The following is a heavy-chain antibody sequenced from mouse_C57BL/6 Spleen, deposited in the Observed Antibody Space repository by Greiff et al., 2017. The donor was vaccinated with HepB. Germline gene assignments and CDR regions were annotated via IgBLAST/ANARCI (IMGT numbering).Heavy chain of an antibody. CDR1: GYSITSGYY. J-gene: IGHJ4*01. D-gene: IGHD2-3*01. V-gene: IGHV3-6*01. CDR3: ARLDGYSPYAMDY. Sequence: EVQLQESGPGLVKPSQSLSLTCSVTGYSITSGYYWNWIRQFPGNKLEWMGYISYDGSNNYNPSLKNRISITRDTSKNQFFLKLNSVTTEDTATYYCARLDGYSPYAMDYWGQGTSVTVSS. CDR2: ISYDGSN.